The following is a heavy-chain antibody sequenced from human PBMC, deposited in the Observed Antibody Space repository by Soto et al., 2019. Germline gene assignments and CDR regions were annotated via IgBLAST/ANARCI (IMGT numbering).Heavy chain of an antibody. CDR3: ARVSGYYGSGSYYSMLDY. CDR1: GYTFTSYA. V-gene: IGHV1-3*01. D-gene: IGHD3-10*01. Sequence: GASVKVSCKASGYTFTSYAMHWVRQAPGQRLEWMGWINAGNGNTKYSQKFQGRVTITRDTSASTAYMELSSLRSEDTAVYYCARVSGYYGSGSYYSMLDYWGQGTLVTVSS. J-gene: IGHJ4*02. CDR2: INAGNGNT.